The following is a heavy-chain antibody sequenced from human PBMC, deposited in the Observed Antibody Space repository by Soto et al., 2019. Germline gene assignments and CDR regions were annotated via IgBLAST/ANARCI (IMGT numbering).Heavy chain of an antibody. CDR1: GFALNTRGVG. J-gene: IGHJ4*02. CDR2: IYWDNDK. D-gene: IGHD3-10*01. CDR3: AHNNYYGSGSVY. Sequence: QITLKESGPTLVEPTQTLTLTCAFSGFALNTRGVGVGWIRQPPGKDLEWLALIYWDNDKRYSPSLKSRLTITKDTPKNHVVLMMTDMDPVDTATYYCAHNNYYGSGSVYWGQGTLVTVSS. V-gene: IGHV2-5*02.